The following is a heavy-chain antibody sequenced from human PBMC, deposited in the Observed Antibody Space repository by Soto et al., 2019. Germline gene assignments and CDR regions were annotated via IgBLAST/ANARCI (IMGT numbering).Heavy chain of an antibody. V-gene: IGHV5-51*01. Sequence: PGESLKISCKGSGYSFTSYWIGWVRQMPGKGLEWMGIIYPGDSDTRYSPSFQGQVTISADKSISTAYPQWSSLKASDTAMYYCARHNQVSSTSRTYYCGMDVWDQVNTVTVSS. CDR2: IYPGDSDT. D-gene: IGHD2-2*01. CDR3: ARHNQVSSTSRTYYCGMDV. J-gene: IGHJ6*02. CDR1: GYSFTSYW.